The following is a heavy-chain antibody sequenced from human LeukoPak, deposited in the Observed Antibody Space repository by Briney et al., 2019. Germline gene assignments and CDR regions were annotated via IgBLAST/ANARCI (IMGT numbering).Heavy chain of an antibody. D-gene: IGHD4-17*01. Sequence: SETLSLTCAVCGGSFSGYYWSWIRQPPGKGLEWIGEINHSGSTNYNPSLKSRVTISVDTSKNQFSLKLSSVTAADTAVYYCARRPRSVMTMTTGYYMDVWGKGTTVTVSS. CDR2: INHSGST. J-gene: IGHJ6*03. CDR3: ARRPRSVMTMTTGYYMDV. CDR1: GGSFSGYY. V-gene: IGHV4-34*01.